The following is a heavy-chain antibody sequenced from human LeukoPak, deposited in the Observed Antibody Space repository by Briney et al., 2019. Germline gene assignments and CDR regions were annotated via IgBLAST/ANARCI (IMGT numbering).Heavy chain of an antibody. D-gene: IGHD3-22*01. CDR1: GFTASSYA. CDR2: ISGIVGST. J-gene: IGHJ4*02. CDR3: AKPSIPLTYYYDSSGYYEGYYFDY. Sequence: PGRSLRLSCAASGFTASSYAMSWVRQAPGNVLEWVSAISGIVGSTYYADSVKGRFTISRDNSKYTLYLQMNSLRAEEKAVYYCAKPSIPLTYYYDSSGYYEGYYFDYWGQGTLVSVSS. V-gene: IGHV3-23*01.